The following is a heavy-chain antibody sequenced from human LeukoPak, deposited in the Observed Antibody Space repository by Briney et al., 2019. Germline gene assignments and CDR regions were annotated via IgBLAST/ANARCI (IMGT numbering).Heavy chain of an antibody. Sequence: SETLSLTCTVSGGSISSYYWSWIRQPPGKGLEWLGYIYYSGSTNYNPSLKSRVTISVDTSKNQLSLKLSSVTAADTAVYYCARFASGSGSYSFYFDYWGQGTLVTVSS. D-gene: IGHD3-10*01. CDR2: IYYSGST. CDR3: ARFASGSGSYSFYFDY. J-gene: IGHJ4*02. CDR1: GGSISSYY. V-gene: IGHV4-59*01.